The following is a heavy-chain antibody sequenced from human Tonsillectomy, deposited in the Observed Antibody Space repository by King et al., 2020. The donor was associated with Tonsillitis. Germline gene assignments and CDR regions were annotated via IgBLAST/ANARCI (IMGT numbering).Heavy chain of an antibody. V-gene: IGHV3-48*01. CDR1: GFTFSSYS. D-gene: IGHD6-6*01. CDR2: ISSSSSTI. J-gene: IGHJ6*02. Sequence: VQLVQSGGGLVQPGGSLRLSCAASGFTFSSYSMNWVRQAPGKGLEWVSYISSSSSTIYYADSVKGRFTISRDNAKNSLYLQMNSLRAEDTAVYYCASDLDYRSSHHYYYYGMDVWGQGTTVTVSS. CDR3: ASDLDYRSSHHYYYYGMDV.